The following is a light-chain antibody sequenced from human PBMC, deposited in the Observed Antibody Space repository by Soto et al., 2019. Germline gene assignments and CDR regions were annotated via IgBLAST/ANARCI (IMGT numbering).Light chain of an antibody. CDR1: SSDVCGYNY. V-gene: IGLV2-8*01. Sequence: QSVLTQPPSASGSPGQSVTISCTGTSSDVCGYNYVSWYQQHPGKAPKLMIYEVSKRPSGVPDRVSGSKSGNTASLTVSGLQAEDEADYYCSSYAGSLYVFGTGTKLTVL. J-gene: IGLJ1*01. CDR2: EVS. CDR3: SSYAGSLYV.